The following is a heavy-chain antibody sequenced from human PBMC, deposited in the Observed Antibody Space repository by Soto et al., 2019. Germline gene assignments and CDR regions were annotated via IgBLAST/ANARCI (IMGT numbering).Heavy chain of an antibody. D-gene: IGHD3-22*01. V-gene: IGHV1-69*02. J-gene: IGHJ4*02. CDR2: IIPILGIA. Sequence: QVQLVQSGAEVKKPGSSVKVSCKASGGTFSSYTISWVRQAPGQGLEWMGRIIPILGIANYAQKFQGRVTITADKSTSTAYMELSSLRYEDTAVYYCASKDPDYDSSGSLDYWGQGTLVTVSS. CDR1: GGTFSSYT. CDR3: ASKDPDYDSSGSLDY.